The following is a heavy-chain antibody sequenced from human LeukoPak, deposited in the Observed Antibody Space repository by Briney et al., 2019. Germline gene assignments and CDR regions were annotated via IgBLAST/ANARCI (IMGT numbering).Heavy chain of an antibody. CDR1: GYTFTCYD. Sequence: ASVKVSCKASGYTFTCYDINWVRQATGQGLEWMGWMNPNSGNTGYAQKFQGRVTMTRNTSISTAYMELSSLRSEDAAVYYCARGNFGYNYGNYYYYMDVWGKGTTVTVSS. V-gene: IGHV1-8*01. D-gene: IGHD5-18*01. CDR3: ARGNFGYNYGNYYYYMDV. CDR2: MNPNSGNT. J-gene: IGHJ6*03.